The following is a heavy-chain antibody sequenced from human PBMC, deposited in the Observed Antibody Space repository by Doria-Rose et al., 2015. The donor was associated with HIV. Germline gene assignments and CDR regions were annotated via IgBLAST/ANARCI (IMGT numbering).Heavy chain of an antibody. CDR3: ARIKSSRWYHKYYFDF. D-gene: IGHD6-13*01. CDR1: GVSLSSPGMG. CDR2: IFSDDER. J-gene: IGHJ4*02. V-gene: IGHV2-26*01. Sequence: LVESGPVLVKPTETLTLTCTVSGVSLSSPGMGVSWIRQPPGKALEWLANIFSDDERSYKTSLKSRLTISRGTSESQVVLTMTDMDPVDTATYYCARIKSSRWYHKYYFDFWGQGTLVIVSA.